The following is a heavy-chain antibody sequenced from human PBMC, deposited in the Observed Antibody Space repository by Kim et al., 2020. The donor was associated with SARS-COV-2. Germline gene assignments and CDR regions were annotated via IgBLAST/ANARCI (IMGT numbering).Heavy chain of an antibody. V-gene: IGHV4-34*01. J-gene: IGHJ4*02. Sequence: YSPSLKSRVTISVDTSKNQFSLKRSSVPAADTAVYYCASRIAARPRNFDYWGQGTLVTVSS. CDR3: ASRIAARPRNFDY. D-gene: IGHD6-6*01.